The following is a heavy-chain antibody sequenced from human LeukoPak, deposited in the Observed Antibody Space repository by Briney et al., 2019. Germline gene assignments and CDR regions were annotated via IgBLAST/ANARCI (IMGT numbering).Heavy chain of an antibody. J-gene: IGHJ4*02. CDR2: ISGSGGST. V-gene: IGHV3-23*01. CDR3: AKGYYDYVWGSYYFDY. D-gene: IGHD3-16*01. CDR1: GFTFSSYA. Sequence: GGSLRLSCAASGFTFSSYAMSWVRQAPGKGLEWVSAISGSGGSTYYADSVKGRFTVSRDNSKNTLYLQMNSLRAEDTAVYYCAKGYYDYVWGSYYFDYWGQGTLVTVSS.